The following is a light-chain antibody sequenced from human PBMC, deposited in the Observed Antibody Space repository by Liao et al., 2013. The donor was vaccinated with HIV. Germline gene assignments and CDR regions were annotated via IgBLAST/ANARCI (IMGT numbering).Light chain of an antibody. CDR2: KDS. J-gene: IGLJ1*01. CDR3: LAWDSTTTAYV. CDR1: KLGDKY. V-gene: IGLV3-25*03. Sequence: SYELTQPPSMSASPGQTVSITCSGDKLGDKYVCWYQQKPGQAPVLVIYKDSERPSGIPERFSGSSSGTTVTLTISGVQAEDEADYYCLAWDSTTTAYVFGSGTKVTVL.